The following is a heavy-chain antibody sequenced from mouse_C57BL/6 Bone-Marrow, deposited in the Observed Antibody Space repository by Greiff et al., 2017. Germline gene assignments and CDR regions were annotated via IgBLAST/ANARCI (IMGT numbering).Heavy chain of an antibody. V-gene: IGHV5-15*01. CDR3: ARPLGHYYAMDY. D-gene: IGHD3-3*01. Sequence: EVQRVESGGGLVQPGGSLKLSCAASGFTFSDYGMAWVRQAPRKGPEWVAFISNLAYSIYYADTVTGRFTISRENAKNTLYLKMSSLRSEDTAMYYCARPLGHYYAMDYWGQGTSVTVSS. CDR1: GFTFSDYG. CDR2: ISNLAYSI. J-gene: IGHJ4*01.